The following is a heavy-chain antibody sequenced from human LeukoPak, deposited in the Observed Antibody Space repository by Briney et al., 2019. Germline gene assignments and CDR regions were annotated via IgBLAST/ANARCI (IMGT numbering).Heavy chain of an antibody. J-gene: IGHJ6*03. Sequence: GRSLRLSCAASGFTFDDYAMHWVRQAPGKGLEWVSGISWNSGSIGYADPVKGRFTISRDNAKNSLYLQMNSLRAEDTAVYYCAKDRIRFGGPPGGYYYMDVWGKGTTVTVSS. CDR2: ISWNSGSI. V-gene: IGHV3-9*01. CDR1: GFTFDDYA. D-gene: IGHD3-10*01. CDR3: AKDRIRFGGPPGGYYYMDV.